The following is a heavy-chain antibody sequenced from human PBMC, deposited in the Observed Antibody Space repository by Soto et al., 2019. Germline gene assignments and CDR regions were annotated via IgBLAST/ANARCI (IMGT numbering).Heavy chain of an antibody. CDR2: ICCSGSP. V-gene: IGHV4-61*01. Sequence: PSETVSLTCTVSGGSVSNGSYNWSWIRQPPGKELVWVGYICCSGSPNYNPSLKSRATISVDTTKNQFFLKLSPVAAADTAVYYFATGSYTSGYYLDAFDIWGQGTMVTVSS. D-gene: IGHD3-22*01. J-gene: IGHJ3*02. CDR1: GGSVSNGSYN. CDR3: ATGSYTSGYYLDAFDI.